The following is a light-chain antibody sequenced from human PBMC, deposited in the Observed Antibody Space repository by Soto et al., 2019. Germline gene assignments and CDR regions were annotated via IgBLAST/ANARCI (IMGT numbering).Light chain of an antibody. CDR2: EDT. J-gene: IGLJ3*02. Sequence: QSVLTQPASVSGSPGQSITISCTGTSSDVGTYNLVSWYQHHPDKAPKLLLYEDTKRPTGISNRFSGSKSGNTASLTVSRLQPEDEATYYCCSYVGRGTLVFGGGTKLTVL. V-gene: IGLV2-23*01. CDR1: SSDVGTYNL. CDR3: CSYVGRGTLV.